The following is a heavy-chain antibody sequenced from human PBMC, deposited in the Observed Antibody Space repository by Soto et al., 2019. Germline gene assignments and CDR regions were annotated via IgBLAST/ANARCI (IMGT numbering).Heavy chain of an antibody. J-gene: IGHJ4*02. V-gene: IGHV3-30*18. D-gene: IGHD6-13*01. Sequence: ESGGGVVQPGRSLRLSCAASGFTFSSYGIHWVRQAPGKGLEWVAVISYDGSNKYYADSVKGRFTISRDNSKNTLYLQMNSLRAEDTAVYYCAKDLDERSSSWYYFDYWGQGTLVTVSS. CDR1: GFTFSSYG. CDR3: AKDLDERSSSWYYFDY. CDR2: ISYDGSNK.